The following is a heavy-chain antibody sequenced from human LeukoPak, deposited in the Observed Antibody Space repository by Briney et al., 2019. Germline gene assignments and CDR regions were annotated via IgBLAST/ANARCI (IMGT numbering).Heavy chain of an antibody. CDR2: INPNSGGA. J-gene: IGHJ5*02. V-gene: IGHV1-2*02. Sequence: ASVKVSCKASGYTFTGYYMHWVRQAPGQGLEWMGWINPNSGGADYAQNFQGRVTMTRDTSISTAYMTLNRPRSDDTAVYYCARGPPEYCSGGSCYSGRNWIDPWGQGTLVTVSS. CDR3: ARGPPEYCSGGSCYSGRNWIDP. D-gene: IGHD2-15*01. CDR1: GYTFTGYY.